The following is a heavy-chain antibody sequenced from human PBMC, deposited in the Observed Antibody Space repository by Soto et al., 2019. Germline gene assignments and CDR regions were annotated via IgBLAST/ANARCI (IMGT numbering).Heavy chain of an antibody. V-gene: IGHV1-69*01. J-gene: IGHJ4*02. D-gene: IGHD3-22*01. CDR1: GGTFSSYA. CDR3: ARGSPYYDSSGYYPFDY. CDR2: IIPIFGTA. Sequence: QVPLVQSGAEVKKPGSSVKVSCKASGGTFSSYAISWVRQAPGQGLEWMGGIIPIFGTANYAQKFQGRVTITADESTSTAYMELSSLRSEDTAVYYCARGSPYYDSSGYYPFDYWGQGTLVTVSS.